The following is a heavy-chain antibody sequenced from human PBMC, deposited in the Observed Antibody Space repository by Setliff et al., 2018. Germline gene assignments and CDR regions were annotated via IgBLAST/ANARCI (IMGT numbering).Heavy chain of an antibody. D-gene: IGHD1-26*01. CDR3: ARDASASDGRNAFDI. CDR1: GGSISSGSYY. CDR2: IYTSGST. V-gene: IGHV4-61*09. J-gene: IGHJ3*02. Sequence: PSETLSLTCTVSGGSISSGSYYWSWIRQPAGKGLEWIGHIYTSGSTNYNPSLKSRVTISVDTSKNQFSLKLSSVTAADTAIYYCARDASASDGRNAFDIWGQGTMVTVSS.